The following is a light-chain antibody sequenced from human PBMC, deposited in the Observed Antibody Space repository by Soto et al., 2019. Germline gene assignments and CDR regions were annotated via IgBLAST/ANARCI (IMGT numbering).Light chain of an antibody. J-gene: IGKJ1*01. CDR2: GAS. Sequence: EIVLTQSPGTLSLSPGERATLSCRASQSVSSTYIAWYQQKPGQAPRLLIYGASNRATGIPDRFSGSGSGTDFTLTISRLEPEDFAVYYCQKYGNSPPWTFGQGTKVEIK. CDR3: QKYGNSPPWT. CDR1: QSVSSTY. V-gene: IGKV3-20*01.